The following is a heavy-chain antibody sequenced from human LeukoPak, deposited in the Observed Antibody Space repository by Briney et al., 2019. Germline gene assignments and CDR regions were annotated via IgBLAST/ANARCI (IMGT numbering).Heavy chain of an antibody. CDR3: AKTYDFWSGYPEDY. Sequence: PGGSLRLSCAASGFTFSSYAMSWVRQAPGKGLEWVSAISSSGGSTYYADSVKGRFTISRDNSKNTLYLQMNSLRVEDTAVYYCAKTYDFWSGYPEDYWGQGTLVTVSS. V-gene: IGHV3-23*01. D-gene: IGHD3-3*01. J-gene: IGHJ4*02. CDR2: ISSSGGST. CDR1: GFTFSSYA.